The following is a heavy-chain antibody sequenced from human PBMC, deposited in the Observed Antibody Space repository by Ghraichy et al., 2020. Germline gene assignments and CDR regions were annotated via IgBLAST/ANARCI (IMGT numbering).Heavy chain of an antibody. CDR1: GFTFSSYW. CDR2: IYYSGST. D-gene: IGHD4-11*01. Sequence: GSLRLSCAASGFTFSSYWMSWVRQAPGKGLEWVGSIYYSGSTYYNPSLKSRVSISVDTSKNQFSLKLSSVTAADTAVYYCARSYYSNYYYYYYYYMDVWGKGTTVTVSS. J-gene: IGHJ6*03. V-gene: IGHV4-39*01. CDR3: ARSYYSNYYYYYYYYMDV.